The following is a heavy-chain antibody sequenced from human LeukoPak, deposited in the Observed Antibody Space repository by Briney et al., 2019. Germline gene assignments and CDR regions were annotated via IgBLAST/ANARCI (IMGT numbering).Heavy chain of an antibody. CDR2: ISSSGSTI. CDR1: GFTFDNYY. D-gene: IGHD6-13*01. J-gene: IGHJ4*02. V-gene: IGHV3-11*01. CDR3: ARASSSWYSPTDY. Sequence: PGRSLRLSCAASGFTFDNYYMSWIRQAPGKGLEWVSYISSSGSTIYYADSVKGRFTISRDNAKNSLYLQMNSLRAEDTAVYYCARASSSWYSPTDYWGQGTLVTVSS.